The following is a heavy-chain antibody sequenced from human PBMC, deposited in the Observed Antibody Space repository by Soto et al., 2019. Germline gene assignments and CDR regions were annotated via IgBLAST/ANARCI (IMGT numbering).Heavy chain of an antibody. J-gene: IGHJ4*01. CDR2: ISSSSENI. Sequence: VQLVESGGGVVSPGGSLRLSCVGSGFSFRDHSMNWVRQPPGKGLQWISYISSSSENIYYADSVKGRFTVSRDNAKNTLFLQMNSLRDDDSAIYYCARLPKGSVETGWGQGALVTVSS. V-gene: IGHV3-48*02. CDR3: ARLPKGSVETG. CDR1: GFSFRDHS. D-gene: IGHD2-21*02.